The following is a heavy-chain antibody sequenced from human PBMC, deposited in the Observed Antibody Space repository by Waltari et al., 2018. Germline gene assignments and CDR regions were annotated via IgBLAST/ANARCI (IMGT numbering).Heavy chain of an antibody. CDR3: ARDAGYFDL. V-gene: IGHV4-39*07. CDR2: IYHSGST. CDR1: GRSINNSGYY. J-gene: IGHJ2*01. Sequence: QVQLQESGPGLVKPSETLSLTCSVSGRSINNSGYYWGWLRQSPGKGLERLGSIYHSGSTYYNPSLKSRVIISLDTSRNQFSLKLSSVTAADTAVYYCARDAGYFDLWGPGTLVTVSS.